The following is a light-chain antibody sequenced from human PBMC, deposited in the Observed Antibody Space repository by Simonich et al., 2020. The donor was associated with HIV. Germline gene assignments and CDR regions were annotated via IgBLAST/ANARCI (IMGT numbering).Light chain of an antibody. V-gene: IGKV1-33*01. J-gene: IGKJ4*01. Sequence: DIQMTQSPSSLSAYVGDRVTIICQESQDISNSLNWYQQKPGKAPKLLIFDASNLETGVPSRFSGSASGTDFTFTISSLQPEDIATYYCQQYHHLPLTFAGGTKVEIK. CDR2: DAS. CDR1: QDISNS. CDR3: QQYHHLPLT.